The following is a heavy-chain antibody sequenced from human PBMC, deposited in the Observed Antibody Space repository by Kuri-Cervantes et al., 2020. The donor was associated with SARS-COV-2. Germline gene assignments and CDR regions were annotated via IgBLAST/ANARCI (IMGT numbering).Heavy chain of an antibody. D-gene: IGHD4-17*01. Sequence: GGSLRLSCAASGFTFSSYAMSWVRQAPGKGLEWVSAISGSGGSAYYADSVKGRFTISRDNSKNTLYLQMNSLRAEDTAVYYCARDHGDYYFDYWGQGTLVTVSS. CDR1: GFTFSSYA. V-gene: IGHV3-23*01. CDR3: ARDHGDYYFDY. J-gene: IGHJ4*02. CDR2: ISGSGGSA.